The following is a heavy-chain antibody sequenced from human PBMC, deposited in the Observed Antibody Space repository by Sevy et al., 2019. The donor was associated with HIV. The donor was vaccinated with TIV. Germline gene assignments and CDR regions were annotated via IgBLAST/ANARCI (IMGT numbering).Heavy chain of an antibody. D-gene: IGHD2-8*01. J-gene: IGHJ4*02. Sequence: GGSLRLSCAVSGFSFSHYAFHWVRQAPGKGLEWVSLISYDGTYKYYADSVKGRFTISRDNSQNTLYLQMNSLRCNDTAVYYCARVAVSYCTNDCYHRFDYWGPGALVTVSS. CDR2: ISYDGTYK. V-gene: IGHV3-30-3*01. CDR3: ARVAVSYCTNDCYHRFDY. CDR1: GFSFSHYA.